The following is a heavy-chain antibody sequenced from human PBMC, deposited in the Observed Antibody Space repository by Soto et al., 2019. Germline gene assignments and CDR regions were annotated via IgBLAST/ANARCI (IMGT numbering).Heavy chain of an antibody. CDR1: GYTFTSYG. CDR3: ARTCSGGSCTGDAFDI. Sequence: VASVKVSCKASGYTFTSYGISWVRQAPGQGLEWMGWISAYNGNTNYAQKLQGRVTMTTDTSTSTAYMELRSLRSDDTAVYYCARTCSGGSCTGDAFDIWGQGTMVTVSS. J-gene: IGHJ3*02. V-gene: IGHV1-18*01. D-gene: IGHD2-15*01. CDR2: ISAYNGNT.